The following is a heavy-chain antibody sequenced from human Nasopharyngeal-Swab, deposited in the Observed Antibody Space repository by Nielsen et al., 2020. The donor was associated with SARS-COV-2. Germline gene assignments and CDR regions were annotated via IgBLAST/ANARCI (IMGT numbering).Heavy chain of an antibody. V-gene: IGHV1-2*06. CDR1: GYTFTDYY. D-gene: IGHD6-13*01. CDR2: ISPNSGDT. Sequence: ASVKVSCKASGYTFTDYYIHWVRQAPGQGPECMGRISPNSGDTVYARKFQGRVTMTRDTPISTTYMELSRLRSDDTAVYYCAREDSSSWYSLLNWFDPWGQGTLVTVSS. J-gene: IGHJ5*02. CDR3: AREDSSSWYSLLNWFDP.